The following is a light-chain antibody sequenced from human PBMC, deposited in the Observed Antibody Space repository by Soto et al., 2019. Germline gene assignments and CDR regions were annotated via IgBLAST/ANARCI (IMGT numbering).Light chain of an antibody. Sequence: DIHMTQYPSTLSRSAGDRLTITCRASQTISSWLAWYQQKPGKAPKLLIYKASTLKSGVPSRFSGSGSGTEFTLTISSLQPDDFATYYCQHYNSYSEAFGQGTKVDIK. V-gene: IGKV1-5*03. CDR1: QTISSW. CDR2: KAS. CDR3: QHYNSYSEA. J-gene: IGKJ1*01.